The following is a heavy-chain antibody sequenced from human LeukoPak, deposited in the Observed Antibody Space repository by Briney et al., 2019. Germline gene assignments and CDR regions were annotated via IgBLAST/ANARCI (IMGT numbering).Heavy chain of an antibody. CDR3: ARELHHYYDSSPTQPGPFDP. V-gene: IGHV1-69*13. Sequence: SVKVSCKASGGTFSSYAINWVRQAPGQGLEWMGGIIPIFGTANYAQKFQGRVTITADESTSTAYMELSSLRSEDTAVYYCARELHHYYDSSPTQPGPFDPWGQGTLVTVSS. CDR2: IIPIFGTA. D-gene: IGHD3-22*01. J-gene: IGHJ5*02. CDR1: GGTFSSYA.